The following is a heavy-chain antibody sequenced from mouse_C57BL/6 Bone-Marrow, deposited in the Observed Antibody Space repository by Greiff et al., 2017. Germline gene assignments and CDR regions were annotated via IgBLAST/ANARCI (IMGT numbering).Heavy chain of an antibody. D-gene: IGHD2-1*01. Sequence: VQLQESGAELARPGASVKMSCKASGYTFTSYTMNWVKQRPGQGLEWIGYINPSSGYTKYNQKFKDKATLTADKSSSTAYMQLSSLTSEDSAVYYGARWSYGNYVSWFAYCGQGTLVIVSA. CDR3: ARWSYGNYVSWFAY. CDR2: INPSSGYT. CDR1: GYTFTSYT. V-gene: IGHV1-4*01. J-gene: IGHJ3*01.